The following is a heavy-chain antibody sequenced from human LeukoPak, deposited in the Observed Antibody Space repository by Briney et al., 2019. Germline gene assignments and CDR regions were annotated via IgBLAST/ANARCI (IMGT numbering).Heavy chain of an antibody. V-gene: IGHV4-59*01. J-gene: IGHJ5*02. D-gene: IGHD2-2*01. Sequence: PSETLSLTCTVSGGSISSYYWSWIRQPPGKGLEWIGYIYYSGSTNYNPSLKGRVTISVDTSKNQFSLKLSSVTAADTAVYYCARDVPAAIGGWFDPWGQGTLVTVSS. CDR2: IYYSGST. CDR3: ARDVPAAIGGWFDP. CDR1: GGSISSYY.